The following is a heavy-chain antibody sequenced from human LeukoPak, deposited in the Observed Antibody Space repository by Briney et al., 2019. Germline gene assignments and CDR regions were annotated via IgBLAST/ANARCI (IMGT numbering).Heavy chain of an antibody. V-gene: IGHV3-48*04. J-gene: IGHJ4*02. Sequence: GGSLRLSCAASGFTFSSYSMNWVRQAPGKGLEWVSYISSSSSTIYYADSVKGRFTISRDNAKNSLYLQMNSLRAEDTAVYYCAKDRLDTATSVQYFDYWGQGTLVTVSS. CDR1: GFTFSSYS. D-gene: IGHD5-18*01. CDR3: AKDRLDTATSVQYFDY. CDR2: ISSSSSTI.